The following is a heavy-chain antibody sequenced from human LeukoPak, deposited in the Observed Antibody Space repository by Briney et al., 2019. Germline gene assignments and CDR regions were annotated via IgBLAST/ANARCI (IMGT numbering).Heavy chain of an antibody. Sequence: GGSLRLSCAASGFTFSDYYMSWIRQAPGKGLEWVSYISSSGSTIYYADSVKGRFTISRDNARNSLYLQMNSLRAEDTAVYYCARESFQEYYFDYWGQGTLVTVSS. CDR1: GFTFSDYY. CDR2: ISSSGSTI. V-gene: IGHV3-11*04. CDR3: ARESFQEYYFDY. J-gene: IGHJ4*02. D-gene: IGHD3-16*01.